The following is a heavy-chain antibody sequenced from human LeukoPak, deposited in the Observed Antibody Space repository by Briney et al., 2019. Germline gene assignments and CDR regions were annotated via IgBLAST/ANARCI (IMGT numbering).Heavy chain of an antibody. Sequence: PSQTLSLTCTVSGGSISSGDYYWSWIRQPPGKGLEWIGYIYYSGSTYYNPSLKSRVTISVDTSKNQFSLKLSSVTAADTAVYYCARDAYCSGGSCPWAFDIWGQGTMVTVSS. CDR3: ARDAYCSGGSCPWAFDI. V-gene: IGHV4-30-4*01. D-gene: IGHD2-15*01. CDR2: IYYSGST. CDR1: GGSISSGDYY. J-gene: IGHJ3*02.